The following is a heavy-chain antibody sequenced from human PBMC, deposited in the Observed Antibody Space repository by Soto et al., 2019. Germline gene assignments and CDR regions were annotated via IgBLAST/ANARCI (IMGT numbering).Heavy chain of an antibody. V-gene: IGHV4-30-4*01. CDR2: IYYSGST. CDR3: ARDRCSLGVCLQDAFDI. Sequence: QVQLQESGPGLVKPSQTLSLTCTVSGGSITSGDYYWSWIRQPPGKGLEWIGYIYYSGSTYYNPSLKSRVNISVDTAKNQFSLKLSSVNDADTAVYYCARDRCSLGVCLQDAFDIGGQGTMVTVSS. D-gene: IGHD2-21*01. CDR1: GGSITSGDYY. J-gene: IGHJ3*02.